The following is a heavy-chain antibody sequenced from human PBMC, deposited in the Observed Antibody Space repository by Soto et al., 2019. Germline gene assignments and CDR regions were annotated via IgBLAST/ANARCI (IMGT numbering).Heavy chain of an antibody. D-gene: IGHD3-9*01. CDR1: GGTFSSYA. Sequence: GASVKVSFKASGGTFSSYAISLVRQAPGQGLEWMGGIIPIVGTSNYAQKFQGRVTITADESTSTAYMELSSLRSEDTAVYYCAREYILTGPIDYWGQGTMVTV. J-gene: IGHJ4*02. CDR2: IIPIVGTS. V-gene: IGHV1-69*13. CDR3: AREYILTGPIDY.